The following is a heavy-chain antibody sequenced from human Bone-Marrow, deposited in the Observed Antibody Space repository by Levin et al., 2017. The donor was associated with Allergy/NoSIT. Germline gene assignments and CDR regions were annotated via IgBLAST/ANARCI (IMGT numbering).Heavy chain of an antibody. J-gene: IGHJ4*02. Sequence: ASVKVSCKISGYSLTELSMHWVRQAPGKGLEWMGGFAPEDSKTIYAQKFQGRVTMTEDTSTDTAYMELSSLRSEDTAVYYCATEPRFGVVSPTVYWGQGTLVSVSS. V-gene: IGHV1-24*01. CDR3: ATEPRFGVVSPTVY. D-gene: IGHD3-3*01. CDR1: GYSLTELS. CDR2: FAPEDSKT.